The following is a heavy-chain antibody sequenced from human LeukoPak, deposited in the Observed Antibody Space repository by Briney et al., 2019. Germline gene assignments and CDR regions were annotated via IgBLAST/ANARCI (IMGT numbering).Heavy chain of an antibody. CDR2: IYHSGST. CDR3: ARLSGSSSWYESPDY. Sequence: PSETLSLTCAVSGGSISSSYWWTWVRQPPGKGLEWIGEIYHSGSTNYNPSLKSRVTISVDTSKNQFSLKLSSVTAADTAVYYCARLSGSSSWYESPDYWGQGTLVTVSS. CDR1: GGSISSSYW. D-gene: IGHD6-13*01. V-gene: IGHV4-4*02. J-gene: IGHJ4*02.